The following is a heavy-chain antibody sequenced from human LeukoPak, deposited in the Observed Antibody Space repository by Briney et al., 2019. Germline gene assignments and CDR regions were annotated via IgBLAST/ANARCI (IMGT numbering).Heavy chain of an antibody. D-gene: IGHD6-19*01. Sequence: GGSLRLSCAASGFTFSSYSMNWVRQAPGKGLEWVSGISGSGGSTNYADSVKGRFTISRDNSKNTLYLQMNSLRAEDTALYYCAKDSSGWYHWFDPWGQGTLVTVSS. J-gene: IGHJ5*02. CDR2: ISGSGGST. V-gene: IGHV3-23*01. CDR3: AKDSSGWYHWFDP. CDR1: GFTFSSYS.